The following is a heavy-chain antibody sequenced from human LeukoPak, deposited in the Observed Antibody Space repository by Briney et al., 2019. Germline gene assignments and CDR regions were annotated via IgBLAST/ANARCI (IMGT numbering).Heavy chain of an antibody. D-gene: IGHD2-15*01. J-gene: IGHJ6*02. CDR2: IYYSGTT. Sequence: SETLSLTCTVSGGSISSGGYYWSWIRQHPRKGLEWIGHIYYSGTTYYNPSLKSRVTISVDTSKNQFSLKLSSVTAADTAVYYCARTLGYCSGGSCPDFAYYGMDVWGQGTTVTVSS. CDR1: GGSISSGGYY. V-gene: IGHV4-31*02. CDR3: ARTLGYCSGGSCPDFAYYGMDV.